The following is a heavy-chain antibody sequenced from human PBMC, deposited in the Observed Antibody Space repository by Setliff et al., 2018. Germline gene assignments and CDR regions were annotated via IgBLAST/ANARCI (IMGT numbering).Heavy chain of an antibody. CDR3: ARGHDYGGNDFFDH. D-gene: IGHD2-15*01. CDR2: INPNSGGT. V-gene: IGHV1-2*06. CDR1: GGAFTNYY. Sequence: ASVKVSCKVSGGAFTNYYIHWVRQAPGQGLEWMGRINPNSGGTNYAQKFQGRVTMTRDTSTRTVYMELNRLKSEDTAVYYCARGHDYGGNDFFDHWGQGTRVTVSS. J-gene: IGHJ4*02.